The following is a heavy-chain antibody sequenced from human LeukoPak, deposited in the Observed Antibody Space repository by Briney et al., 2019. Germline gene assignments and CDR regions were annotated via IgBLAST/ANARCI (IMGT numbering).Heavy chain of an antibody. J-gene: IGHJ4*02. V-gene: IGHV3-30-3*01. CDR3: ARDPPQDDS. Sequence: PGGSLRLSCAASGFTFNTYAMHWVRQAPGKGLEWVAVISYDGSAKYYADSVKGRFTISRDNSKNTLYLQMNSLRVEDTAVYYCARDPPQDDSWGQGTLITASS. CDR1: GFTFNTYA. CDR2: ISYDGSAK.